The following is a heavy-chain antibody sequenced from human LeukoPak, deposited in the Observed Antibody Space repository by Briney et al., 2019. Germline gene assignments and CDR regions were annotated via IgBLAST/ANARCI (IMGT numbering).Heavy chain of an antibody. CDR2: INPNSGGT. V-gene: IGHV1-2*02. J-gene: IGHJ4*02. D-gene: IGHD1-26*01. Sequence: ASVTVSFTSSGYTFTVYYMHWVRQAPGQGLEWMGWINPNSGGTNYAQKFQGRVTMTRDTSISTAYMELSRLRSDDTAVYYCARVGGIPDYWGQGTLVTVSS. CDR3: ARVGGIPDY. CDR1: GYTFTVYY.